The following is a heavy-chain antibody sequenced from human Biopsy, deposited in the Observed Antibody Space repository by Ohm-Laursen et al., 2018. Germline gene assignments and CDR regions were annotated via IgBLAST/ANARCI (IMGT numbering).Heavy chain of an antibody. Sequence: SDTLSLTCPVYGESFNGYYWSWIRQTPGKGPEWIGEINRSGRTNYNPSLKSRVTISVDTSKNQFSLKVRSVTAADTAVYYCVRGVDYYDPYHYYALDVWGQGTTVTVSS. J-gene: IGHJ6*02. CDR1: GESFNGYY. V-gene: IGHV4-34*01. CDR3: VRGVDYYDPYHYYALDV. D-gene: IGHD3-22*01. CDR2: INRSGRT.